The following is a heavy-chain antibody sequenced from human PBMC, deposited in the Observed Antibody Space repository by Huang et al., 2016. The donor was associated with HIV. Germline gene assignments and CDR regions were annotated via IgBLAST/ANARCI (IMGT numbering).Heavy chain of an antibody. CDR2: ITDGINNR. CDR1: GFTFSGYA. CDR3: AKDADTSGYDVLGPFGS. D-gene: IGHD3-3*01. Sequence: EVLLLESGGGLVQPGGSLRLACVGSGFTFSGYAMSWVRQGPGKGLEWVSGITDGINNRYYAHSVKGRFAVSRDDSTNTLYLQMNSLRAEDTAGYYCAKDADTSGYDVLGPFGSWGQGTLVTVSS. J-gene: IGHJ4*02. V-gene: IGHV3-23*01.